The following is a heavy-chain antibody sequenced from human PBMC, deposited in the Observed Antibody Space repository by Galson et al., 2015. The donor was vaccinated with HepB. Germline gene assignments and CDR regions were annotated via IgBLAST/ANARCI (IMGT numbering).Heavy chain of an antibody. J-gene: IGHJ4*02. D-gene: IGHD2-15*01. CDR3: ARDGRYCSAGSCYFPPDYFDS. CDR1: GFNFSNYG. V-gene: IGHV3-33*01. CDR2: IWFDGSKK. Sequence: SLRLSCAASGFNFSNYGIHWVRQAPGKGLEWVAVIWFDGSKKYYEESVKGRFTISRDNSKNTVYVQMNTLRVEDTAVYYCARDGRYCSAGSCYFPPDYFDSWGQGTLVTVSS.